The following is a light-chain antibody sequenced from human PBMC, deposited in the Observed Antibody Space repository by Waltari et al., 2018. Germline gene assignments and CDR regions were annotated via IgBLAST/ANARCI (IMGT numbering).Light chain of an antibody. J-gene: IGLJ2*01. CDR2: EVS. CDR1: SSDVGSYNL. V-gene: IGLV2-23*02. CDR3: CSYAGSSTFVV. Sequence: QSALTQPASVSGSPGQSITISCTGTSSDVGSYNLVSWYQQHQGKDPKLMIYEVSKRPSGVSNRFSGSKSGNTASLTISGLQAEDEADYYCCSYAGSSTFVVFGGGTKLTVL.